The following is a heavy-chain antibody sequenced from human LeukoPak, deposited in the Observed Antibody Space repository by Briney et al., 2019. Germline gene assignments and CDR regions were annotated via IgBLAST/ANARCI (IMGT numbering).Heavy chain of an antibody. J-gene: IGHJ4*02. D-gene: IGHD6-13*01. Sequence: GGPLRLSCAASGFTSSSYSMNWVRQAPGKGLEWVSSISSSSSYIYYADSVKGRFTISRDNAKNSLYLQMNSLRAEDTAVYYCARSFLSIAAAATDYWGQGTLVTVSS. V-gene: IGHV3-21*01. CDR3: ARSFLSIAAAATDY. CDR1: GFTSSSYS. CDR2: ISSSSSYI.